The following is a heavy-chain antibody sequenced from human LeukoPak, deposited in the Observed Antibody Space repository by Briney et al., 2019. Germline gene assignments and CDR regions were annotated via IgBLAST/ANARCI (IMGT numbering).Heavy chain of an antibody. Sequence: SVKVSCKASGYTFTSYYMHWVRQAPGQGLEWMGGIIPIFGSANYAQKFQGRVTITADKSTSTAYMELSSLRAEDTAVYYCARVGTITMVRPIDCWGQGTLVTVSS. D-gene: IGHD3-10*01. J-gene: IGHJ4*02. CDR2: IIPIFGSA. V-gene: IGHV1-69*06. CDR1: GYTFTSYY. CDR3: ARVGTITMVRPIDC.